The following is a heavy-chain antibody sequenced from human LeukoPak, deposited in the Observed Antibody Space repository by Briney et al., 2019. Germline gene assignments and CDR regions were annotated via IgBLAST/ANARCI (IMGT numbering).Heavy chain of an antibody. D-gene: IGHD3-3*01. J-gene: IGHJ4*02. V-gene: IGHV4-34*01. CDR1: GGSFSGYY. CDR3: ARGVTMPFGY. Sequence: SETLSLTCAVYGGSFSGYYWSWIRQPPVKGLEWIGEINHSGSTNYNPSLKSRVTISVDTSKNQFSLKLSSVTAADTAVYYCARGVTMPFGYWGQGTLVTVSS. CDR2: INHSGST.